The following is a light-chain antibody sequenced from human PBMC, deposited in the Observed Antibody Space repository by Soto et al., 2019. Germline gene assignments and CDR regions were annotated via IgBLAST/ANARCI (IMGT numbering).Light chain of an antibody. V-gene: IGKV1-5*01. CDR2: CAS. Sequence: DIQMTQSPSTLSASVGDRVTITCRASQSITNWLAWYQQKPGKAPKLLIYCASTLESGVPSRFSGSGSGTAFTLTISSLQSDDFATYYCQQYGIYWTFGQGTKVEI. CDR3: QQYGIYWT. CDR1: QSITNW. J-gene: IGKJ1*01.